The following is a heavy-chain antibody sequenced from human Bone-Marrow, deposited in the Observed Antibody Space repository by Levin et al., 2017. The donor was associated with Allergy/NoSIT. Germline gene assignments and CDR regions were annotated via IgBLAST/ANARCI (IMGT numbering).Heavy chain of an antibody. Sequence: GESLKISCAASGFTFSSYSMNWVRQAPGKGLEWVSSISSSSSYIYYADSVKGRFTISRDNAKNSLYLQMNSLRAEDTAVYYCARDEVGANAFDIWGQGIMVTVSS. D-gene: IGHD1-26*01. J-gene: IGHJ3*02. CDR1: GFTFSSYS. CDR3: ARDEVGANAFDI. CDR2: ISSSSSYI. V-gene: IGHV3-21*01.